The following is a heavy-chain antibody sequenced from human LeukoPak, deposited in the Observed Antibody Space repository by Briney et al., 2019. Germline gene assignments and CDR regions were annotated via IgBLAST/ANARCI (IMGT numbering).Heavy chain of an antibody. D-gene: IGHD3-3*01. Sequence: GASVKVSCKASGYTFTSYAMHWVRQAPGQRLEWMRWINAGNGNTKYSQKFQGRVTITRDTSASTAYMELSSLRSEDTAVYYCARVRSPWTFDPWGQGTLVTVSS. CDR2: INAGNGNT. V-gene: IGHV1-3*01. CDR3: ARVRSPWTFDP. CDR1: GYTFTSYA. J-gene: IGHJ5*02.